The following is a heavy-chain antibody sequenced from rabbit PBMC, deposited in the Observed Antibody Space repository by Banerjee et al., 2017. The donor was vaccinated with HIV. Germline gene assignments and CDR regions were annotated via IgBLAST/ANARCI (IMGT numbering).Heavy chain of an antibody. CDR1: SFSISSY. J-gene: IGHJ4*01. D-gene: IGHD3-1*01. CDR2: IYTGKP. V-gene: IGHV1S40*01. CDR3: ARDLASVVGWNFYL. Sequence: SFSISSYMCWVRQAPGKGLEWIGCIYTGKPVYATWAKGRFTISRTSSTTVTLQMTSLTAADTATHFCARDLASVVGWNFYLWGPGTLVTVS.